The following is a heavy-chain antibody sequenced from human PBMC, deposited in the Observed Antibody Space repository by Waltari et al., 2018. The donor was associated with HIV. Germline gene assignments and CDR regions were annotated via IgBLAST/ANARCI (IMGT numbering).Heavy chain of an antibody. D-gene: IGHD5-18*01. V-gene: IGHV3-66*02. CDR1: GFTVSSNS. CDR2: IYSGGST. Sequence: EVQLVESGGGLVQPGGSLRHSGAASGFTVSSNSMGWVGQAPGKGLEWVSVIYSGGSTYYADSVKGRFTISRDNSKNTLYLQMNSLRAEDTAVYYCARGDHYTAMVNYWGQGTLVTVSS. CDR3: ARGDHYTAMVNY. J-gene: IGHJ4*02.